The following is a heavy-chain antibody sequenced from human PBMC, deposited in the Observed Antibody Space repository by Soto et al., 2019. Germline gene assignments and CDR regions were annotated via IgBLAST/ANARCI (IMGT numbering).Heavy chain of an antibody. J-gene: IGHJ4*02. D-gene: IGHD3-9*01. CDR3: ARHLSTCYFDWSPFDE. Sequence: PSETLSLTCTVSGGSISSYYWSWIRQPPGKGLEWIGYIYYSGSTNYNPSLTSRVTISVDTSKNQSSLKLSSVTDADTAVYYCARHLSTCYFDWSPFDEWGKGNLVTLSS. CDR1: GGSISSYY. V-gene: IGHV4-59*08. CDR2: IYYSGST.